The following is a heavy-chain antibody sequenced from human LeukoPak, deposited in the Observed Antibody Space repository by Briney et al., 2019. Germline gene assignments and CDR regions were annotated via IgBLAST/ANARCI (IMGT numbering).Heavy chain of an antibody. D-gene: IGHD6-19*01. CDR2: INPNSGGT. CDR1: GYTFTGYY. Sequence: ASVKVSCKASGYTFTGYYMHWVRQAPGQGLEWMGWINPNSGGTNYAQKFQGRVTMTRDTSISTAYMELSRLKSDDTAVYYCARDLQQWLANTDYWGQGTLVTVSS. V-gene: IGHV1-2*02. J-gene: IGHJ4*02. CDR3: ARDLQQWLANTDY.